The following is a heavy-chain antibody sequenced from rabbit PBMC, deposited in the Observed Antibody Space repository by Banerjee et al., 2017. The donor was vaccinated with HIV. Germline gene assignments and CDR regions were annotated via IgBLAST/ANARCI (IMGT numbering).Heavy chain of an antibody. V-gene: IGHV1S45*01. CDR2: IYPYYGTT. D-gene: IGHD1-1*01. CDR1: GIDFSTYG. Sequence: QEQLVESGGGLVTLGGSLKLSCKASGIDFSTYGISWVRQVPGKGLEWIAYIYPYYGTTDYASWAKGRFTISKTSSTTVTLQMTSLTAADTATYFCARSTSGYDIGDLWGPGTLVTVS. J-gene: IGHJ4*01. CDR3: ARSTSGYDIGDL.